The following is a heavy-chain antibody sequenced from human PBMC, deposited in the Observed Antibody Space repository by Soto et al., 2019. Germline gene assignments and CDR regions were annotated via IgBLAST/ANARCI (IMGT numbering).Heavy chain of an antibody. CDR1: GGTFSSYA. V-gene: IGHV1-69*01. CDR2: IIPIFGTA. J-gene: IGHJ6*02. D-gene: IGHD2-15*01. CDR3: ARGLCSGGSCYSYYYYGMDV. Sequence: QVQLVQSGAEVKKPGSSVKVSCKASGGTFSSYAISWVRQAPGLGLEWMGGIIPIFGTANYAQKFQGRVTITADESTSTAYMELSSLRSEDTAVYYCARGLCSGGSCYSYYYYGMDVWGQGTTVTVSS.